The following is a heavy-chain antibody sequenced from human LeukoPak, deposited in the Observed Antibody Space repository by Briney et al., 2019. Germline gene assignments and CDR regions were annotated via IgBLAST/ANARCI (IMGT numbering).Heavy chain of an antibody. V-gene: IGHV3-64D*09. J-gene: IGHJ4*02. CDR2: ISRNGGST. Sequence: GGSLRLSCSASGFTFSSFAMHWVRQAPGKGLEYVAAISRNGGSTYYADSVKGRFTVSRDNSKSTLYLQMSSLRAEDTAVYLCVKDLRSDFMGVLSRYLSYWGQGTLVTVSS. D-gene: IGHD2/OR15-2a*01. CDR3: VKDLRSDFMGVLSRYLSY. CDR1: GFTFSSFA.